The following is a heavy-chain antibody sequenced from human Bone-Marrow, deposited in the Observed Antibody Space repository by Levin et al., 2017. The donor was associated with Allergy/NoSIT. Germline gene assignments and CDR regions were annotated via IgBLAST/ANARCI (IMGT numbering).Heavy chain of an antibody. CDR3: ARDVGRDLKGFYGLDV. V-gene: IGHV1-2*02. Sequence: GESLKISCKTSGYFFTEYPLHWVRQAPGQGLEWMGKIDAHSGDTNYARNLQGRVTLTRDTSLSTAYMELSGLMSDDTAVYYCARDVGRDLKGFYGLDVWGQGTTVTVS. J-gene: IGHJ6*02. CDR1: GYFFTEYP. CDR2: IDAHSGDT.